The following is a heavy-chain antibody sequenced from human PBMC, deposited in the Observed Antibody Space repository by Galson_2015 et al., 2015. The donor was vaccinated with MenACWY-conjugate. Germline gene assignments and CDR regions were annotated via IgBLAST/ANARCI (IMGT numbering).Heavy chain of an antibody. J-gene: IGHJ4*02. Sequence: SLRLSCAVSGFAFSSYWMSWVRQAPGKGLEWVANIKQDGREKNYVDSVKGRFTISRDNADNSVYLQMDSLRVEDTAVYYCARDTRCHFDYWGQGTLVTFSS. D-gene: IGHD4/OR15-4a*01. V-gene: IGHV3-7*03. CDR2: IKQDGREK. CDR3: ARDTRCHFDY. CDR1: GFAFSSYW.